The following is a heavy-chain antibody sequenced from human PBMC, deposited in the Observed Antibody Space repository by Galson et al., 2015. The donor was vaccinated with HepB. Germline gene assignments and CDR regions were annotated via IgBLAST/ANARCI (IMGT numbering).Heavy chain of an antibody. J-gene: IGHJ4*02. CDR2: ISAYNGNT. D-gene: IGHD5-18*01. CDR1: GYTFTSYG. CDR3: ARDVGSYGPHGEFDY. Sequence: SVKVSCKASGYTFTSYGISWVRQAPGQGLEWMGWISAYNGNTNYALKLQGRVTMTTDTSTSTAYMELRSLRSDDTAVYYCARDVGSYGPHGEFDYWGQGTLVTVSS. V-gene: IGHV1-18*04.